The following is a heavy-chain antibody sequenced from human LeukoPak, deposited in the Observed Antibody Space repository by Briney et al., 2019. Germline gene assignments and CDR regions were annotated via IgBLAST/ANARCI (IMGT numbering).Heavy chain of an antibody. V-gene: IGHV4-31*03. CDR1: GGSISSGGYY. D-gene: IGHD1-14*01. CDR2: IYYSGST. Sequence: SETLSLTCTVSGGSISSGGYYWSWIRQHPGKGLEWIGYIYYSGSTYYNPSLKSRVTISVDTSKNQFSLKLSSVTAADTAVYYCARYNHKSEAFDIWGQGTMVTVSS. CDR3: ARYNHKSEAFDI. J-gene: IGHJ3*02.